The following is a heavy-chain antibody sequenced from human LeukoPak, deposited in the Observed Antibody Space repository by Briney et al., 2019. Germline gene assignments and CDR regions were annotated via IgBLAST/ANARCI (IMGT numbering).Heavy chain of an antibody. D-gene: IGHD3-9*01. V-gene: IGHV4-4*07. CDR2: IYTSGST. Sequence: SETLSLTCTVSGGSISSYYWSWLRQPAGKGLEWIGRIYTSGSTNYNPSLKSRVTMSVDTSKNQFSLKLSSVTAADTAVYYCARVRPHYDILTGYYLPYYYMDVWGKGTTVTVSS. CDR1: GGSISSYY. J-gene: IGHJ6*03. CDR3: ARVRPHYDILTGYYLPYYYMDV.